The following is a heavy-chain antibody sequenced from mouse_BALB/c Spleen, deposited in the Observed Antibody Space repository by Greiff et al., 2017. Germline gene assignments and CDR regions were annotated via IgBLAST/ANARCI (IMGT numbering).Heavy chain of an antibody. V-gene: IGHV14-3*02. D-gene: IGHD2-13*01. CDR3: ARSGDFAWFAY. CDR1: GFNIKDTY. CDR2: IDPANGNT. J-gene: IGHJ3*01. Sequence: EVQLQESGAELVKPGASVKLSCTASGFNIKDTYMHWVKQRPEQGLEWIGRIDPANGNTKYDPKFQGKATITADTSSNTAYLQLSSLTSEDTAVYYCARSGDFAWFAYWGQGTLVTVSA.